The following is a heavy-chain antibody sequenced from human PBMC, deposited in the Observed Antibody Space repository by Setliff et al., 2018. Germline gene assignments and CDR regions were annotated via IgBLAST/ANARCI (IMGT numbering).Heavy chain of an antibody. CDR2: ISSSSSTI. J-gene: IGHJ3*02. D-gene: IGHD2-2*01. V-gene: IGHV3-48*01. CDR1: GFTFSGHE. Sequence: PGGSLRLSCAASGFTFSGHEMNWVRKAPGKGLEWVSYISSSSSTIYYADSVKGRFTISRDNAKNSLYLQMNSLRAEDTAVYYCAREDIVVVPAAQEAFDIWGQGTMVTVSS. CDR3: AREDIVVVPAAQEAFDI.